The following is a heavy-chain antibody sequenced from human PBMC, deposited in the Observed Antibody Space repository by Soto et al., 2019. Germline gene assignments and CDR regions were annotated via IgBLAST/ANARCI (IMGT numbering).Heavy chain of an antibody. CDR3: ARDRDIVVVPAAQYYYYGMDV. CDR1: GGTFSSYA. V-gene: IGHV1-69*01. Sequence: QAQLVQSGAEVKKPGSSVKVSCKASGGTFSSYAISWVRQAPGQGLEWMGGIIPIFGTANYAQKFQGRVTITADESTSTAYMELSSLRSEDTAVYYCARDRDIVVVPAAQYYYYGMDVWGQGTTVTVSS. CDR2: IIPIFGTA. J-gene: IGHJ6*02. D-gene: IGHD2-2*01.